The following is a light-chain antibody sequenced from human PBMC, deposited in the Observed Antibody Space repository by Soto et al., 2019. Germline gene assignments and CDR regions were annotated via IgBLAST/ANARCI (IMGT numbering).Light chain of an antibody. V-gene: IGKV1-5*01. CDR2: DAS. J-gene: IGKJ1*01. CDR1: QSISSW. CDR3: QQYENYWT. Sequence: DLQMTQSPSTLSATAGDRVTITCRASQSISSWLAWYQQKPGKAPKLLIYDASNLESGVPSRFSGSGSGTDFTLTISHLQPDDSATYYCQQYENYWTFGQGTKVEIK.